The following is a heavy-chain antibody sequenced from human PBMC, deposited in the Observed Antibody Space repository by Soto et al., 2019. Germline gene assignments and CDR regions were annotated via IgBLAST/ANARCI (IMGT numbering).Heavy chain of an antibody. CDR3: ARAAATGLY. V-gene: IGHV4-61*03. CDR1: GASVTRGNFY. CDR2: MSYTGST. J-gene: IGHJ4*02. D-gene: IGHD6-13*01. Sequence: QVHLQESGPGLVKPSETLSLTCSVSGASVTRGNFYWTWIRQPPGKGLEWIGYMSYTGSTSYNPCRKSLVTKSVDTSKSDFSMSLDSVTAADTAVYYCARAAATGLYWGQGTLVSVSS.